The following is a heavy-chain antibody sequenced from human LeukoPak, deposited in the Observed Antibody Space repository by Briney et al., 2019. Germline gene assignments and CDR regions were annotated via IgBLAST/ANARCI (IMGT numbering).Heavy chain of an antibody. CDR1: GYSFTNYW. Sequence: GESLKISCTGSGYSFTNYWISWVRQMPGKGLEWMGRIDPSDSYTNYSPSFQGHVTISVDKSISTAYLQWSSLKASDTAMYYCARQEGPTLTTLASFDYWGQGTLVTVSS. V-gene: IGHV5-10-1*01. J-gene: IGHJ4*02. CDR3: ARQEGPTLTTLASFDY. D-gene: IGHD4-11*01. CDR2: IDPSDSYT.